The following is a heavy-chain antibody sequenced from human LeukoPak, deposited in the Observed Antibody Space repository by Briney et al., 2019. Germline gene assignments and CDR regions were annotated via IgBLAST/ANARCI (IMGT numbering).Heavy chain of an antibody. D-gene: IGHD3-10*01. J-gene: IGHJ4*02. Sequence: GESLKISCKGSGYRFNAYWIAWVRQMPGKGLEWMGIIYPGDSDTRYSPSFQGQVTISADKSISTAYLQWSSLKASDTAMYYCARHKSRITMVRGVIISFSIDYWGQGTLVTVSS. CDR2: IYPGDSDT. V-gene: IGHV5-51*01. CDR1: GYRFNAYW. CDR3: ARHKSRITMVRGVIISFSIDY.